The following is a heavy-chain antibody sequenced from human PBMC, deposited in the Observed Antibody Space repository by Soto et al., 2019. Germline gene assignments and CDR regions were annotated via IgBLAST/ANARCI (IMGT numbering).Heavy chain of an antibody. V-gene: IGHV1-69*01. D-gene: IGHD2-2*01. Sequence: QVQLVQSGAEVKKPGSSVKVSCKASGGTFSSYAISWVRQAPGQGLEWMGGIIPIFGTANYAQKFQGRVTITADESTSTAYMELSSLRSEDTAVYYCARGYAPQAESWYYYGMDVWGQGTTVTVSS. CDR3: ARGYAPQAESWYYYGMDV. CDR1: GGTFSSYA. J-gene: IGHJ6*02. CDR2: IIPIFGTA.